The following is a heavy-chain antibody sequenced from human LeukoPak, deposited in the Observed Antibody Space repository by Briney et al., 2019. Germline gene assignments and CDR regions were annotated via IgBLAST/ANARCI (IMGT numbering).Heavy chain of an antibody. V-gene: IGHV1-18*01. CDR1: GYTFTSYG. Sequence: ASVKVSCKASGYTFTSYGISWVRQAPGQGLEWMGWISAYNGNTNYAQKLQGRVTMTTDTSTSTAYMELRSLRSDDTAVYYCARGDNGYCNGGSCYSPRIWGQGTMVTVSS. CDR2: ISAYNGNT. J-gene: IGHJ3*02. D-gene: IGHD2-15*01. CDR3: ARGDNGYCNGGSCYSPRI.